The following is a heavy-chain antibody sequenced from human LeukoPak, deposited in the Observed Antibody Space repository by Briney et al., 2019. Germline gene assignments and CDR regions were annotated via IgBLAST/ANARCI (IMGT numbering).Heavy chain of an antibody. J-gene: IGHJ4*02. CDR1: GFTFSSYA. CDR3: AREWFI. D-gene: IGHD2-8*02. V-gene: IGHV3-30-3*01. CDR2: ISYDGSNK. Sequence: PGGSLRLSCAASGFTFSSYAMHWVRQAPGKGLDWVAVISYDGSNKYYADSVKGRFTISRDNSKNTLYLQMNSLRAEDTAVYYCAREWFIGGQGTLVTVSS.